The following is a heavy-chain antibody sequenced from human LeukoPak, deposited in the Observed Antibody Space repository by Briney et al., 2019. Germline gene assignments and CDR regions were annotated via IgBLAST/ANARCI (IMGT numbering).Heavy chain of an antibody. CDR1: GFTFSSYS. Sequence: GGSLRLSCAASGFTFSSYSMNWVRQAPGKGLEWVSYISSSSTTIYYADSVKGRFTISRDNAKNSLYLQINSLRDEDTAVYYCARDAQHLVDLYYYYFYMDVWGKGTTVTVSS. D-gene: IGHD6-13*01. CDR2: ISSSSTTI. CDR3: ARDAQHLVDLYYYYFYMDV. J-gene: IGHJ6*03. V-gene: IGHV3-48*02.